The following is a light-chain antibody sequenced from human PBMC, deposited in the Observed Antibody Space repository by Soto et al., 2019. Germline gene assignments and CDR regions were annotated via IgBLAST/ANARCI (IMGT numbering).Light chain of an antibody. J-gene: IGKJ5*01. Sequence: DIQMTQSPSTLSASVGDRVTITCRASQSISSWLAWYQQKPGKAPNLLIYTASSLQSGVPSRFSGSGSGTDFTLTINGLQPEDFATYYCQQAASFPITFGQGTRLE. CDR3: QQAASFPIT. CDR2: TAS. V-gene: IGKV1-12*01. CDR1: QSISSW.